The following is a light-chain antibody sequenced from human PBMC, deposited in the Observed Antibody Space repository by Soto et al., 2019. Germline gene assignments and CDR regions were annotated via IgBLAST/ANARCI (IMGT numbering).Light chain of an antibody. V-gene: IGKV1-27*01. CDR3: QKYSSVPV. J-gene: IGKJ3*01. CDR1: QGIRNF. CDR2: AAS. Sequence: DIQMTQSPTSLSASVGDRVTITCRASQGIRNFVAWYQQKPGKPPKLLIYAASTLQSGVPSRFSGSGSGTDFTLTINSLQPGDVATYSCQKYSSVPVFGPGTKVEIK.